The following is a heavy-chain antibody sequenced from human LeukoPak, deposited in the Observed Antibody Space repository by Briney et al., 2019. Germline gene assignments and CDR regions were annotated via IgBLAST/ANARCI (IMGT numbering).Heavy chain of an antibody. D-gene: IGHD3-10*01. CDR2: ISYDGSNK. V-gene: IGHV3-30*04. CDR1: GFTFSSYA. Sequence: PGRSLRLSCAASGFTFSSYAMHWVRQAPGKGLEWVAVISYDGSNKYYADSVKGRFTISRDNSKNTLYLQMNSLRAEDTAVYYCVRDPVTYYYGSGSSDLDYWGQGTLVTVSS. J-gene: IGHJ4*02. CDR3: VRDPVTYYYGSGSSDLDY.